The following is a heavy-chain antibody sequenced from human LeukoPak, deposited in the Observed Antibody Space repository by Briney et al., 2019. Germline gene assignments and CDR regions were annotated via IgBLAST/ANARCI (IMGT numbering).Heavy chain of an antibody. CDR3: ARDGGSTLPGALVYYYYYMDV. CDR2: LSGSGGST. J-gene: IGHJ6*03. Sequence: GGSLRLSCAASGFTFSNYAMSWVRQAPGKGLEWVSALSGSGGSTYYADSVKGRFTISRDNSENTLYLQMNSLRAEDTAVYYCARDGGSTLPGALVYYYYYMDVWGKGTTVTVSS. CDR1: GFTFSNYA. V-gene: IGHV3-23*01. D-gene: IGHD6-13*01.